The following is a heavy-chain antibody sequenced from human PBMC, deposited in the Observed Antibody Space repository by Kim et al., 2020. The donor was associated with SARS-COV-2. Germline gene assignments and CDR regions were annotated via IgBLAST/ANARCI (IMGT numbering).Heavy chain of an antibody. CDR3: ARDPGYGCLFYFDY. Sequence: GGSLRLSCAASGFTFSSYGMHWVRQAPGKGLEWVAVIWYDGSSKYYADSVKGRFTISRDNSKNTMYLQMNSLRAEDTAVSYCARDPGYGCLFYFDYWGQGTLVTVSS. J-gene: IGHJ4*02. D-gene: IGHD5-12*01. CDR2: IWYDGSSK. V-gene: IGHV3-33*01. CDR1: GFTFSSYG.